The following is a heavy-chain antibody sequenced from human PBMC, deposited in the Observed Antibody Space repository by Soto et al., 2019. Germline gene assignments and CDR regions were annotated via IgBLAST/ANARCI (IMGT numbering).Heavy chain of an antibody. V-gene: IGHV3-33*01. J-gene: IGHJ6*02. D-gene: IGHD6-6*01. CDR3: ARVGQLADYYYYGMDV. CDR1: GFTFSSYG. Sequence: GGSLRLSCAASGFTFSSYGMHWVRQAPGKGLEWVAVIWYDGSNKYYADSVKGRFTISRDNSKNTLYLQMNSLRAEDTAVYYCARVGQLADYYYYGMDVWGQGTTVTVSS. CDR2: IWYDGSNK.